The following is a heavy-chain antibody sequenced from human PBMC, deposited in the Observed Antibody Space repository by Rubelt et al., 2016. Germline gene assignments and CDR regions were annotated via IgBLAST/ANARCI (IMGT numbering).Heavy chain of an antibody. CDR3: AREAAGSLEDGMDV. V-gene: IGHV3-74*01. CDR2: ISSDGSVT. CDR1: GFTFSIYW. Sequence: GGGLVQPGGSLRLSCAASGFTFSIYWMHWVRQVPGKGLVWVSCISSDGSVTRYADSVKGRFTISRDNAKNTLYLWMNSLRAEDTAVYYCAREAAGSLEDGMDVWGQGTTVTVSS. D-gene: IGHD6-25*01. J-gene: IGHJ6*02.